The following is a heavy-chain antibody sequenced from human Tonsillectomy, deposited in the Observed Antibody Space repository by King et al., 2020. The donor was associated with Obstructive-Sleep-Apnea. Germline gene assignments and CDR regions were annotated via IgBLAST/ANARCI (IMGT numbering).Heavy chain of an antibody. CDR1: GFSFTTDEVG. CDR3: AHRQAATYYFDS. Sequence: ITLKESGPTLVTPTQTLTLTCTFSGFSFTTDEVGVGWIRQPPGKALEWLALIYWDDDKLYSPSLKSRLTITKDTSKNQVVLTMTNMGPVDTATYYCAHRQAATYYFDSWGQGTLVTVSS. J-gene: IGHJ4*02. V-gene: IGHV2-5*02. D-gene: IGHD2-15*01. CDR2: IYWDDDK.